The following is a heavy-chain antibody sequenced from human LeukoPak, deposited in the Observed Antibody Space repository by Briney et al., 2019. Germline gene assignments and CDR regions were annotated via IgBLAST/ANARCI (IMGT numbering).Heavy chain of an antibody. CDR3: ARHIPFRRGHWKVVPAAMHGSFDY. Sequence: PSETLSLTCTVSGGSISSSSYYWGWIRQPPGKGLEWIGTIYYSGSTYYNPSLKSRVAISVDTSKNQFSLKLSSVTAADTAVYYCARHIPFRRGHWKVVPAAMHGSFDYWGQGTLVTVSS. D-gene: IGHD2-2*01. CDR1: GGSISSSSYY. J-gene: IGHJ4*02. CDR2: IYYSGST. V-gene: IGHV4-39*01.